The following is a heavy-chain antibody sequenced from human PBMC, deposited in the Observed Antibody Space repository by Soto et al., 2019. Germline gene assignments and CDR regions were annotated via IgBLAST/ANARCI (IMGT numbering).Heavy chain of an antibody. CDR2: MNPNSGNT. CDR3: ASKSELFYYYGMDV. V-gene: IGHV1-8*01. D-gene: IGHD1-26*01. J-gene: IGHJ6*02. CDR1: GYTFTSYD. Sequence: ASVKVSCKASGYTFTSYDINWVRQATGQGLEWMGWMNPNSGNTGYAQKFQGRVTMTRNTSISTAYMELSSLRSDDTAVYYCASKSELFYYYGMDVWGQGTTVTVSS.